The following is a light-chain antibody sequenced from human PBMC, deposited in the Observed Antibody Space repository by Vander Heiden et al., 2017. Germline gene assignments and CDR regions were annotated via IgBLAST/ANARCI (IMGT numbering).Light chain of an antibody. J-gene: IGLJ2*01. CDR2: EVS. Sequence: QSALTQPASVSGSPGQSITIPCTGTSSDVGGYNYVSWYQQHPGKAPKLMIYEVSNRPSGVSNRFSGSKSGNTASLTISGLQAEDEADYYFSSYTSSSTRVFGGGTKLTVL. CDR3: SSYTSSSTRV. CDR1: SSDVGGYNY. V-gene: IGLV2-14*01.